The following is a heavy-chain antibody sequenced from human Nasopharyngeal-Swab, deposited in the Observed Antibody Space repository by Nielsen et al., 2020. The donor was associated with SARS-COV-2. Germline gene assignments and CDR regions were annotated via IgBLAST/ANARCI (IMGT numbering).Heavy chain of an antibody. CDR3: ARDNHCSSTSCYLWFSAYYYYMDV. D-gene: IGHD2-2*01. J-gene: IGHJ6*03. CDR2: IRRSRSYI. Sequence: GRQDPGEGRGWVSSIRRSRSYIYYADSVKGRFTISRDNAKNSLYLQMNSLRAEDTAVYYCARDNHCSSTSCYLWFSAYYYYMDVWGKGTTVTVSS. V-gene: IGHV3-21*01.